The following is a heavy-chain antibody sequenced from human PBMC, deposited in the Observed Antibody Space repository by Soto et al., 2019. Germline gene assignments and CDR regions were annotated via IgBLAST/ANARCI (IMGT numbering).Heavy chain of an antibody. V-gene: IGHV6-1*01. D-gene: IGHD3-16*01. CDR2: TYYRSPFFH. Sequence: QVQLQLSGPGLVKPSQTLSRTCVISGDTISSNSASWILFRHSPSRGLGWLGRTYYRSPFFHDYGIYVKSRININADTSKNPFSLQLNSVTTKDTAVYSCASYDWNLVPHRDYCRQGILVTVSS. CDR1: GDTISSNSAS. CDR3: ASYDWNLVPHRDY. J-gene: IGHJ4*02.